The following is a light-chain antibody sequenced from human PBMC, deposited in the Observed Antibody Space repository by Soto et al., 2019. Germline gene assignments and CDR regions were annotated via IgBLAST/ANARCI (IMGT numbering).Light chain of an antibody. J-gene: IGLJ1*01. Sequence: QSALTQPASVSGSPGQSITISCSGTSSDVGSYNHVAWYQQFPGKTPKLIIYEVTYRPSGVSHRFSASKSGNTASLTISGPQAEDEADYYCISYTGSSTSYVFGTGTKVTVL. V-gene: IGLV2-14*01. CDR3: ISYTGSSTSYV. CDR2: EVT. CDR1: SSDVGSYNH.